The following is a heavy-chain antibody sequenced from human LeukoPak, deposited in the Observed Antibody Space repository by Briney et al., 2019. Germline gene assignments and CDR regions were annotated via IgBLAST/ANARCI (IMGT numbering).Heavy chain of an antibody. CDR3: ARKTGYSSSWYPGYFDY. V-gene: IGHV3-7*03. Sequence: PGGSLRLSCAASGFTFSSYWMSWVRQAPGKGLEWVANIKQDGSEKYYVDSVNGRFTISRDNAKNSLYLQMNSLRAEDTAVYYCARKTGYSSSWYPGYFDYCGQGTLVTVSS. CDR1: GFTFSSYW. D-gene: IGHD6-13*01. CDR2: IKQDGSEK. J-gene: IGHJ4*02.